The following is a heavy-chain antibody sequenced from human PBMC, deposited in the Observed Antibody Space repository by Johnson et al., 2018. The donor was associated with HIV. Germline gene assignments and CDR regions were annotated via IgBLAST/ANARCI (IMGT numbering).Heavy chain of an antibody. CDR2: ISYDGNNK. CDR3: ARPHIVVVTAGYAFDI. D-gene: IGHD2-21*02. J-gene: IGHJ3*02. CDR1: GFTFSSYA. V-gene: IGHV3-30-3*01. Sequence: VQLVESGGGVVQPGRSLRLSCAASGFTFSSYAMHWVRQAPGKGLECVAVISYDGNNKYYADSVKGRFTISRDNSKNTLYLQMNSLRAEDTAVYYCARPHIVVVTAGYAFDIWGQGTMVIVSS.